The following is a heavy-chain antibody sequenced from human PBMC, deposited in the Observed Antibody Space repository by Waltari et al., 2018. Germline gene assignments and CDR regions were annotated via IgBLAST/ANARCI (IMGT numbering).Heavy chain of an antibody. Sequence: QVQLQESGPGLVKPSETLSLTCTVSGGSISSHYWSWIRQPPGKGLEWIGYIYYSWSTNYNPSLKSRATISVDTSKNQFSLKLSSVTAADTAVYYCARALASSGWYNDAFDIWGQGTMVTVSS. D-gene: IGHD6-19*01. CDR3: ARALASSGWYNDAFDI. CDR2: IYYSWST. J-gene: IGHJ3*02. CDR1: GGSISSHY. V-gene: IGHV4-59*11.